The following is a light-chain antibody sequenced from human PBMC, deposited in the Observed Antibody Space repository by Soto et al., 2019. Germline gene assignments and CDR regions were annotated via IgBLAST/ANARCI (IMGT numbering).Light chain of an antibody. V-gene: IGKV1-5*03. J-gene: IGKJ2*01. CDR2: RAS. CDR1: QNINKR. CDR3: QQYDSYPYT. Sequence: DIQMTQSPSTLSASVGDRVTITCRASQNINKRLAWYQQKPGEVPRFLIYRASSLESGVPSRFSGNGSGTDFALTISNLQPDDCATYYCQQYDSYPYTFGRGAKVEIK.